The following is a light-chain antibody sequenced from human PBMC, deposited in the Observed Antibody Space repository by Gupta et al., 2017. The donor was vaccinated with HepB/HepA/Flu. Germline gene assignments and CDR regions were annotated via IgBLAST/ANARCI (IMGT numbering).Light chain of an antibody. Sequence: QSVLTQPPSVSGAPGQRVTISCTGSRSNIGAGHDVHWYQQLPGTAPKLLIYGNNNRPSGVPDRFSGSKSGTSASLAITGLQAEDEADYYCQSYDNTLSGPVVFGGGTKLTVL. V-gene: IGLV1-40*01. CDR1: RSNIGAGHD. CDR3: QSYDNTLSGPVV. J-gene: IGLJ2*01. CDR2: GNN.